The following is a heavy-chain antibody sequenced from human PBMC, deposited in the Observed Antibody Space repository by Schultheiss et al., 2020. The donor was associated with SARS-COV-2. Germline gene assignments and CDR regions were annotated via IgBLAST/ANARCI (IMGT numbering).Heavy chain of an antibody. J-gene: IGHJ5*02. CDR3: ARDRRAYDILTGSGWFDP. CDR2: INPNSGGT. CDR1: GYTFTGYY. Sequence: ASVKVSCKASGYTFTGYYMHWVRQAPGQGLEWMGWINPNSGGTNYAQKFQGRVTMTRDTSISTAYMELSRLRSDDTAVYYCARDRRAYDILTGSGWFDPWGQGTLVTVSS. V-gene: IGHV1-2*02. D-gene: IGHD3-9*01.